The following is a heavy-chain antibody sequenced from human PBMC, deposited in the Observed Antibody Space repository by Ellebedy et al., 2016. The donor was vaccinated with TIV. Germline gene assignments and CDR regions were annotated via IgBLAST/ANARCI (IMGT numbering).Heavy chain of an antibody. CDR2: VTNSGSHT. Sequence: PGGSLRLSCAASGFIFGDYYMSWVRQAPGKGLEWVSYVTNSGSHTYYADSVKGRFTVARDSANNSVYLQMNSLRAEYTAVYYCWRAREPGYFAYYYYGMDVWGQGTTVTVSS. V-gene: IGHV3-11*01. J-gene: IGHJ6*02. CDR1: GFIFGDYY. D-gene: IGHD3-9*01. CDR3: WRAREPGYFAYYYYGMDV.